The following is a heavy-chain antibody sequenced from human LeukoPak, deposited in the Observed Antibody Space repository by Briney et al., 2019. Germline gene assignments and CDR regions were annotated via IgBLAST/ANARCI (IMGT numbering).Heavy chain of an antibody. CDR3: AKDATVTTHLLAG. D-gene: IGHD4-17*01. J-gene: IGHJ4*02. CDR1: GFTFSSYA. CDR2: ISSNGGST. Sequence: GGSLRLSCAASGFTFSSYAMHWVRQAPGKGLEYVSAISSNGGSTYYANSVKGRFIISRDNSRNTLYLQMNSLRAEDTAVYYCAKDATVTTHLLAGWGQGTLVTVSS. V-gene: IGHV3-64*01.